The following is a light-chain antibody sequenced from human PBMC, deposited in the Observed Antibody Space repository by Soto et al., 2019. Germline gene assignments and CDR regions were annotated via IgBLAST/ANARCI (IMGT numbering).Light chain of an antibody. V-gene: IGLV2-8*01. CDR2: EVN. CDR3: ISHAGASNV. J-gene: IGLJ1*01. Sequence: QSALTQPPSASGSPGQSVAISCTGTSSDVGATDYVSWYQQHSGKAPKLLLYEVNKRPSGVPDHFSGSKSGNTASLTVSALQADDEADYYCISHAGASNVLGTGTKVTVL. CDR1: SSDVGATDY.